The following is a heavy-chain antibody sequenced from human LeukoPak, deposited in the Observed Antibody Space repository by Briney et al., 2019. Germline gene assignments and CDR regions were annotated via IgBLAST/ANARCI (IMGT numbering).Heavy chain of an antibody. D-gene: IGHD3-10*01. V-gene: IGHV1-8*02. J-gene: IGHJ6*02. CDR2: MNPNSGNT. CDR1: GYTFSSYD. Sequence: ASVKVSCKASGYTFSSYDINWVRQATGQGLEWMGRMNPNSGNTNYAQKFQGRVTMTRSTSTTTAYLELSSLRSDDTACYYCARGGWGNEDSGGLFGMNVGGQGTTVTVSS. CDR3: ARGGWGNEDSGGLFGMNV.